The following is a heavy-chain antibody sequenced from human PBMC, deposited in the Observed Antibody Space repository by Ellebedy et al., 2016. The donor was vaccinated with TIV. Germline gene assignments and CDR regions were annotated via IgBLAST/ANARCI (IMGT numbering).Heavy chain of an antibody. Sequence: SETLSLTCTVSGGSISSYYWSWVRQPPGKGLEWIGYIYYSGSTNYNPSLKSRVTISVDTSKNQFSLKLSSVTAADTAVYYCARGPVVVTFDYWGQGTLVTVSS. CDR3: ARGPVVVTFDY. CDR1: GGSISSYY. V-gene: IGHV4-59*12. CDR2: IYYSGST. J-gene: IGHJ4*02. D-gene: IGHD3-22*01.